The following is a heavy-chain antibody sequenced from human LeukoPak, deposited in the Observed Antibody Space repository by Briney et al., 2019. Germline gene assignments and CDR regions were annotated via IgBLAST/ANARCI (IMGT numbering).Heavy chain of an antibody. CDR3: AKDRGVATTTFDY. Sequence: PGRSLRLSCAASGFTFSSYGMHWVRQAPGKGLEWVAVISDDGSNKYYADSVKGRFTISRDNSKNTLYLQMNSLRAEDTAVYYCAKDRGVATTTFDYWGQGTLVTVS. CDR2: ISDDGSNK. CDR1: GFTFSSYG. D-gene: IGHD5-12*01. J-gene: IGHJ4*02. V-gene: IGHV3-30*18.